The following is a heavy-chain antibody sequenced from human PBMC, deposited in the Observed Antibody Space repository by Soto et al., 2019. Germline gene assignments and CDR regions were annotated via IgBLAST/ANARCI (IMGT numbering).Heavy chain of an antibody. Sequence: VQLQESGPGLVKPSQTLSLTCTVSGGSISSGDYYWSWIRQPPGKGLEWIGYIYYSGSTYYNPSLKSRVTISVDTSKNQCSLKLSSVTAADTAVYYCASTYSGYCSSTSCYNSLNWFDPWGQGTLVTVSS. D-gene: IGHD2-2*02. V-gene: IGHV4-30-4*01. J-gene: IGHJ5*02. CDR3: ASTYSGYCSSTSCYNSLNWFDP. CDR1: GGSISSGDYY. CDR2: IYYSGST.